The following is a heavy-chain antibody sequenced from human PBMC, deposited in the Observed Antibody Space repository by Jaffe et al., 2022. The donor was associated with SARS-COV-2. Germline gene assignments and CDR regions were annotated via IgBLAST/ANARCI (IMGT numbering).Heavy chain of an antibody. CDR3: AREDIVVVPALRYYGMDV. V-gene: IGHV1-2*02. CDR1: GYTFTGYY. D-gene: IGHD2-2*01. J-gene: IGHJ6*02. Sequence: QVQLVQSGAEVKKPGASVKVSCKASGYTFTGYYMHWVRQAPGQGLEWMGWINPNSGGTNYAQKFQGRVTMTRDTSISTAYMELSRLRSDDTAVYYCAREDIVVVPALRYYGMDVWGQGTTVTVSS. CDR2: INPNSGGT.